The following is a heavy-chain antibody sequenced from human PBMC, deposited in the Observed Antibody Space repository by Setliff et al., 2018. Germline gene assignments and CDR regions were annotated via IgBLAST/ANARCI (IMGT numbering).Heavy chain of an antibody. CDR3: ARAQTSHYYYYYGMDV. CDR2: IYYSGST. CDR1: SGSISPYY. J-gene: IGHJ6*02. V-gene: IGHV4-59*01. Sequence: SETLSLTCSVSSGSISPYYWSWIRQPPGKGLEWIGSIYYSGSTNYNPSLKSRVTISVDTSKNQFSLKLSSVTAADTAVYYCARAQTSHYYYYYGMDVWGQGTTVTVSS.